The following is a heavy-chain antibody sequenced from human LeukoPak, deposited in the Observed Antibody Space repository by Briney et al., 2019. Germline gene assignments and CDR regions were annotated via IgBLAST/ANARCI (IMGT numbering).Heavy chain of an antibody. V-gene: IGHV1-18*01. CDR3: ARAASRAVPAAMGGNWFDP. Sequence: ASVKVSCKASGYTFTSYGISWVRQAPGQGLEWMGWICADNGNTNYAQKLQGRVTMTTDTSTSTAYMELRSLRSDDTAVYYCARAASRAVPAAMGGNWFDPWGQGTLVTVSS. J-gene: IGHJ5*02. CDR1: GYTFTSYG. CDR2: ICADNGNT. D-gene: IGHD2-2*01.